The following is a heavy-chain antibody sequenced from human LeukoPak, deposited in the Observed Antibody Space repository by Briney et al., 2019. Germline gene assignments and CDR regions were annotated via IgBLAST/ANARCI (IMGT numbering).Heavy chain of an antibody. CDR1: GYTFTSYD. Sequence: ASVRVSCKASGYTFTSYDISWVRQAPGQGLEWMGWISAYNGNTNYAQKLQGRVTMTTDTSTSTAYMELRSLRSDDTAVYYCARRVTYYDYVWGSYRKYYFDYWGQGTLVTVSS. CDR2: ISAYNGNT. J-gene: IGHJ4*02. CDR3: ARRVTYYDYVWGSYRKYYFDY. V-gene: IGHV1-18*01. D-gene: IGHD3-16*02.